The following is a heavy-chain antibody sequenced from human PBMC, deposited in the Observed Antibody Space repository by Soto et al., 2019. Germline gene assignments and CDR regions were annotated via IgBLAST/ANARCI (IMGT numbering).Heavy chain of an antibody. CDR3: ARFDSSSDY. V-gene: IGHV3-53*01. D-gene: IGHD3-22*01. CDR1: GFTFSSNY. CDR2: IYSGGST. Sequence: HPXECLRLSCAASGFTFSSNYMSWVRQAPGKGLEWVSVIYSGGSTYYADSVKGRFTISRDNSKNTLYLQMNSLRAEDTAVYYCARFDSSSDYWGQGTLVTVSS. J-gene: IGHJ4*02.